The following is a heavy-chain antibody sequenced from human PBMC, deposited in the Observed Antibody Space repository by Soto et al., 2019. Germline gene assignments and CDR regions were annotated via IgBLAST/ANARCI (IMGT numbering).Heavy chain of an antibody. J-gene: IGHJ6*02. Sequence: GASVKVSCKASGYTFTGYYMHWVRQAPGQGLEWMGWISPNSGGTNYAQKFQGWVTMTRDTSISTAYMELSRLRSDDTAVYYCARGGSSGWTYYYYGMDVWGQGTTVTVSS. V-gene: IGHV1-2*04. D-gene: IGHD6-19*01. CDR3: ARGGSSGWTYYYYGMDV. CDR2: ISPNSGGT. CDR1: GYTFTGYY.